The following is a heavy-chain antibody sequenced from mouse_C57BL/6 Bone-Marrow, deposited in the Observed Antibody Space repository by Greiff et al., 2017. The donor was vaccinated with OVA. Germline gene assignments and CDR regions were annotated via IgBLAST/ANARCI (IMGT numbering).Heavy chain of an antibody. V-gene: IGHV2-2*01. CDR3: ARDYYSNFYAMDY. J-gene: IGHJ4*01. D-gene: IGHD2-5*01. Sequence: QVQLQQSGPGLVQPSQSLSITCTVSGFSLTSYGVHWVRQSPGKGLEWLGVIWSGGSTDYNAAFISRLSISKDNSKSQVFFKMNSLQADDTARYYCARDYYSNFYAMDYWGQGTSVTVSS. CDR1: GFSLTSYG. CDR2: IWSGGST.